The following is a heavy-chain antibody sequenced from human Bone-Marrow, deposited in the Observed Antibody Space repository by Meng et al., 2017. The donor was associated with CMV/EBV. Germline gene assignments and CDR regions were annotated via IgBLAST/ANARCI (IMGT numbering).Heavy chain of an antibody. CDR1: EFIFYDYA. CDR3: VKDKWNGAGGYYYYGMDV. J-gene: IGHJ6*01. CDR2: ISWNGAAI. V-gene: IGHV3-9*01. D-gene: IGHD1-1*01. Sequence: SLKISCAATEFIFYDYAMHWVRQTPGKGLEWVSSISWNGAAIGYADSVKGRFTISRDNAKKSLYLQMKSLRVEDTALYYCVKDKWNGAGGYYYYGMDVWGPGPTVTGSS.